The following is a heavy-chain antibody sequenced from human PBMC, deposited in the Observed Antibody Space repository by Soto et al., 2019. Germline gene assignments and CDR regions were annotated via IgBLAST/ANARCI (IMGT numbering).Heavy chain of an antibody. CDR1: GGSISSSSYY. D-gene: IGHD3-22*01. CDR3: ARRLYYDSSGFEGGGMDV. J-gene: IGHJ6*02. Sequence: QLQLQESGPGLVKPSETLSLTCTVSGGSISSSSYYWGWIRQPPGKGLEWIGSIYYSGSTYYNPSLKRRATIAVDTSKNRCSLKLSSVTAADTAVYYCARRLYYDSSGFEGGGMDVWGQGTTVTVSS. V-gene: IGHV4-39*01. CDR2: IYYSGST.